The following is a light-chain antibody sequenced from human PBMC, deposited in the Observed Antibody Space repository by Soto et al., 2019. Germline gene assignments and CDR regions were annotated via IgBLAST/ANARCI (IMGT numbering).Light chain of an antibody. Sequence: QSVLTQPPSASGTPGQRVTISCSGSGSNVEIYTVSWYQQLPGTAPKLLIYNSDQRPSGVPDRFSGSKSGTSASLAISGLQSEDEVDYFCAAWDDSLNGPVVFGGGTKLTVL. CDR2: NSD. CDR1: GSNVEIYT. V-gene: IGLV1-44*01. J-gene: IGLJ2*01. CDR3: AAWDDSLNGPVV.